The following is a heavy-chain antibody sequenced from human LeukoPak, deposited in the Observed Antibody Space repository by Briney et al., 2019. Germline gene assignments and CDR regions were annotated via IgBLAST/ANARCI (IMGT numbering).Heavy chain of an antibody. J-gene: IGHJ6*03. V-gene: IGHV1-2*02. CDR1: GYTFTGYY. CDR2: INPNSGGT. Sequence: ASVKVSCKASGYTFTGYYMHWVRQAPGQGLEWMGWINPNSGGTNYAQKFQGRVTMTRDTSISTAYMGLSRLRSDDTAVYYCARGPIIDIAIIPAADEYYYMDVWGKGTTVTVSS. D-gene: IGHD2-2*01. CDR3: ARGPIIDIAIIPAADEYYYMDV.